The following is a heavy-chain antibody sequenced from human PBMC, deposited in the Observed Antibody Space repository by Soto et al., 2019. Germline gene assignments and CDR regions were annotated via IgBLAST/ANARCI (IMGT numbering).Heavy chain of an antibody. J-gene: IGHJ5*02. CDR1: GGSFSSYH. Sequence: QVQLQQWGAGLLKPSETLSLTCVVSGGSFSSYHWAWIRQTPVKGLEWIGEIDEDGSARYNPSLQGRVTLSVDTPKNHLSLSLTSVTAADTAVYYCARERRASNFLPRWFDPWGQGTLVTVSS. CDR2: IDEDGSA. V-gene: IGHV4-34*01. CDR3: ARERRASNFLPRWFDP.